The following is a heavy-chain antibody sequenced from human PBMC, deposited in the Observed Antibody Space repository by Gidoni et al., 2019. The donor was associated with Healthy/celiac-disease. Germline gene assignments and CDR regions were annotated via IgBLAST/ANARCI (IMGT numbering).Heavy chain of an antibody. CDR2: IIPTCGPA. Sequence: QVQLVQSGAEVKKPGSSVKVSCKASGGTFSSYAISWVRQAPGQGLEWMGGIIPTCGPANYDQKFQGRVTITADESTSTAYMELSSLRSEDTAVYYCARGPPTWGSALIGDDYWGQGTLVTVSS. D-gene: IGHD3-10*01. V-gene: IGHV1-69*01. J-gene: IGHJ4*02. CDR1: GGTFSSYA. CDR3: ARGPPTWGSALIGDDY.